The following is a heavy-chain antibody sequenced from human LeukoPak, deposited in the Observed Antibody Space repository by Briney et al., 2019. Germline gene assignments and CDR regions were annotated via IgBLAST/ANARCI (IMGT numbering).Heavy chain of an antibody. CDR1: GGSISSYY. Sequence: SETLSLTCTVSGGSISSYYWSWIRQPPGKGLEWIGYIYYSGSTNYNPSLKSRVTISVDTSKNQFSLKLSSVTTPDTAVYYCASGGDSSGYYSGYWGQGTLVTVSS. D-gene: IGHD3-22*01. CDR2: IYYSGST. J-gene: IGHJ4*02. CDR3: ASGGDSSGYYSGY. V-gene: IGHV4-59*01.